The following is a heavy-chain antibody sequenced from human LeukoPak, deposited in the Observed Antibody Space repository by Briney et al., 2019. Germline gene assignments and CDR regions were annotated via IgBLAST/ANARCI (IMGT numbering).Heavy chain of an antibody. CDR2: ISTYNGNT. D-gene: IGHD3-10*01. CDR1: GYTFTSYG. J-gene: IGHJ4*02. V-gene: IGHV1-18*04. Sequence: ASVEVSCKASGYTFTSYGISWVRQAPGQGLEWMGWISTYNGNTNYAQRLQGRVTMTTDTSTSTAYMELRSLRSDDTAMYYCARHYYGAGSYYLGYWGQGTLVTVSS. CDR3: ARHYYGAGSYYLGY.